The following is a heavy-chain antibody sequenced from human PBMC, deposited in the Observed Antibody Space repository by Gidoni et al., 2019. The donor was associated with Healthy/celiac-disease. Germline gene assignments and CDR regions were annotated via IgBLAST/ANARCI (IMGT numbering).Heavy chain of an antibody. CDR3: ARAPPAVGASGAVDY. J-gene: IGHJ4*02. D-gene: IGHD1-26*01. CDR2: INPNSVGT. Sequence: QVKLRQSGADVKKTGASAKVPCKASANTFTGYYMNLVRQHPGQGLVWMGWINPNSVGTTYAQKFQVRVTITRDTSISTAYMELSRLRSDDTAVYYYARAPPAVGASGAVDYWGQGTLVTVSS. CDR1: ANTFTGYY. V-gene: IGHV1-2*02.